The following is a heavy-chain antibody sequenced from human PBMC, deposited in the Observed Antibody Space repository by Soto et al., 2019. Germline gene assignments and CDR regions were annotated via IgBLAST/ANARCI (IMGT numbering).Heavy chain of an antibody. Sequence: QTLSLTCAISGDSVSSNSAAWNWIRQSPSRGLEWLGRTYYRSTRWYNDYAVSVKSRITVNPDTSKNQFSLHLNSLTPEDTAVYYCAGCYCVQWYYMDFWDQGTSVTGS. CDR2: TYYRSTRWYN. V-gene: IGHV6-1*01. J-gene: IGHJ6*03. CDR3: AGCYCVQWYYMDF. D-gene: IGHD3-10*02. CDR1: GDSVSSNSAA.